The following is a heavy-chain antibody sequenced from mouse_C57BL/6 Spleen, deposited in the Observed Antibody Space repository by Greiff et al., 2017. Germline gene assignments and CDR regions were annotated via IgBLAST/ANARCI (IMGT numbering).Heavy chain of an antibody. J-gene: IGHJ3*01. CDR2: INPNYGTT. D-gene: IGHD1-1*01. Sequence: EVQLQQSGPELVKPGASVKISCTASGYSFTDYNMHWVKQSNGKSLEWIGVINPNYGTTSYNQKFKGTATLTVDQSSSTAYMQLNSLTSEDTEVYDCATYDGSSYWFAYWGQGTLVTVSA. CDR3: ATYDGSSYWFAY. V-gene: IGHV1-39*01. CDR1: GYSFTDYN.